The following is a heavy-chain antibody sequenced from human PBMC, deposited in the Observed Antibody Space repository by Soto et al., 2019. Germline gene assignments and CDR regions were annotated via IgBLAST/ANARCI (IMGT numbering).Heavy chain of an antibody. Sequence: QVTLKESGPVLVTPTETLKLTCTVSGFSLSNARMGVSWIRQPPGKALEWLAHIFSNDEKSYSTSLKSRLTISKDTSNSQVVLTMTNMDPVDTATYYCARIRRGNRAGLYFDLWGRGTLVTVSS. CDR2: IFSNDEK. CDR1: GFSLSNARMG. D-gene: IGHD3-16*01. J-gene: IGHJ2*01. V-gene: IGHV2-26*01. CDR3: ARIRRGNRAGLYFDL.